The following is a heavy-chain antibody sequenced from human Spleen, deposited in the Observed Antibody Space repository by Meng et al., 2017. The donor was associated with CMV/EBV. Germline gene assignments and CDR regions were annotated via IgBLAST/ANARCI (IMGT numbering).Heavy chain of an antibody. D-gene: IGHD3-10*01. Sequence: ASVKVSCKASGYTFTSYAMHWVRQAPGQRLEWMGWSNPNSGGTNYAQKFQGRVTMTRDTSISTAYMELSRLRSDDTAVYYCARDGDSGGQPTLLAWGQGTMVTVSS. CDR3: ARDGDSGGQPTLLA. V-gene: IGHV1-2*02. CDR1: GYTFTSYA. J-gene: IGHJ3*01. CDR2: SNPNSGGT.